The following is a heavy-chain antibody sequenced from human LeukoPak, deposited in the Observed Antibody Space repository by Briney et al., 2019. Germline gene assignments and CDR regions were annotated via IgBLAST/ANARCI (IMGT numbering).Heavy chain of an antibody. CDR1: GGSISSYY. CDR3: ARDTSAYYYGSGSYSDWYFDL. J-gene: IGHJ2*01. V-gene: IGHV4-4*08. CDR2: FHYSGSN. D-gene: IGHD3-10*01. Sequence: SETLSLTCTVSGGSISSYYWGWIRQPPGKGLEWIGNFHYSGSNSYNPSLKSRVTISADTSKNQFSLRLSSVTAADTAVYYCARDTSAYYYGSGSYSDWYFDLWGRGTLVTVSS.